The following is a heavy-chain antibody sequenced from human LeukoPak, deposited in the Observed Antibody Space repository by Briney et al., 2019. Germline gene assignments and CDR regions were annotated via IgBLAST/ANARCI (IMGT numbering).Heavy chain of an antibody. D-gene: IGHD6-13*01. Sequence: GGSLRLSCAASGFTFSDYAMHWVRQAPGKGLEWVAVISKDGSDKYYPGSVRGRFTISRDNSKNTLYLQMNSLKAEDTAMYYCSTDRIVAVGPQFDYWGQGTLVTVSS. J-gene: IGHJ4*02. V-gene: IGHV3-30-3*01. CDR3: STDRIVAVGPQFDY. CDR1: GFTFSDYA. CDR2: ISKDGSDK.